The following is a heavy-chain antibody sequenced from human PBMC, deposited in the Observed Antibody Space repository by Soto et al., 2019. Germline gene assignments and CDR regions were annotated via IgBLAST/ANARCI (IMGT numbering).Heavy chain of an antibody. Sequence: VGSLRLSCAASGFTFSSYEMNWVRQAPGKGLEWVSDISSSGSTIYYADSVKGRFTISRDNAKNSLFLQMNSLRAEDTAVYYCARDHEVTMVRGVIDYNYYGMDVWGQGTTVTVSS. V-gene: IGHV3-48*03. CDR1: GFTFSSYE. CDR2: ISSSGSTI. D-gene: IGHD3-10*01. CDR3: ARDHEVTMVRGVIDYNYYGMDV. J-gene: IGHJ6*02.